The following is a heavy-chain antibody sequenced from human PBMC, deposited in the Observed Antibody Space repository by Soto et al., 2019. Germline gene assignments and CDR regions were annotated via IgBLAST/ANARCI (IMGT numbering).Heavy chain of an antibody. CDR1: GGSISSYY. CDR2: IYYSGST. D-gene: IGHD4-17*01. CDR3: ARGMTTVTTRRYYYGMDV. V-gene: IGHV4-59*01. J-gene: IGHJ6*02. Sequence: SETLSLTCTVSGGSISSYYWSWIRQPPGKGLEWIGYIYYSGSTNYNPSLKSRVTISVDTSKNQFSLKLSSVTAADTAVYYCARGMTTVTTRRYYYGMDVWGQGTTVTVSS.